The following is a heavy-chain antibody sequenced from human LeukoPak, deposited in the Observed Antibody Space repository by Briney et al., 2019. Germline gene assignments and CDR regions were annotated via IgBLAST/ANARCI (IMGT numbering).Heavy chain of an antibody. D-gene: IGHD3-16*02. CDR1: GGSISSYY. CDR2: IYYSGTT. Sequence: SETLSLTCTVSGGSISSYYWSWIRQPPGKGLEWIGYIYYSGTTNYNPSLKSRVTISVDMSKNQFSLKLSSVTAADTAVHYCAGDYVWGSYRYWGQGALVTVSS. CDR3: AGDYVWGSYRY. J-gene: IGHJ4*02. V-gene: IGHV4-59*01.